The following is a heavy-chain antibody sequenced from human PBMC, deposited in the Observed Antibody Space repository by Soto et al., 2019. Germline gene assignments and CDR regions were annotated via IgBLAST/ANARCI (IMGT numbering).Heavy chain of an antibody. J-gene: IGHJ4*02. CDR3: ARAIETAMDPCDY. V-gene: IGHV3-7*04. Sequence: GGSLRLSCAASGFTFSSYWMSWVRQAPGKGLEWVANIKQDGSEKYYVDSVKGRFTISRDNAKNSLYLQMNSLRAEDTAVYYCARAIETAMDPCDYWGQGALVTVSS. CDR1: GFTFSSYW. CDR2: IKQDGSEK. D-gene: IGHD5-18*01.